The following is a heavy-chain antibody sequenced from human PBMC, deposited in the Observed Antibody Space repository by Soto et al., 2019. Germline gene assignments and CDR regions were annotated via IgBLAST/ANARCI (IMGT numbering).Heavy chain of an antibody. J-gene: IGHJ4*02. D-gene: IGHD3-22*01. V-gene: IGHV4-61*01. CDR2: IYYSGST. Sequence: SETLSLTCTVSGGSVSSGSYYWSWIRQPPGKGLEWIGYIYYSGSTNYNPSLKSRVTISVDTSKNQFSLKLSSVTAADTAVYYCASYSCYYDSSGFFDYWGQGTLVTVSS. CDR3: ASYSCYYDSSGFFDY. CDR1: GGSVSSGSYY.